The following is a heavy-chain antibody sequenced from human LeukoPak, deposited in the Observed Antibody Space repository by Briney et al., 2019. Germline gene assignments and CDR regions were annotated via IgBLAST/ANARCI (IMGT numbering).Heavy chain of an antibody. CDR2: ISPDGSAK. D-gene: IGHD3-3*01. V-gene: IGHV3-74*03. CDR3: AKDLEDAAGYYGMDV. J-gene: IGHJ6*02. CDR1: GFTFNTYW. Sequence: GGSLRLSCEASGFTFNTYWMNWVRQAPGRGLVWVSRISPDGSAKAYADSVKGRFTISRDNSKNTLYLQMNSLRAEDTAVYYCAKDLEDAAGYYGMDVWGQGTTVTVSS.